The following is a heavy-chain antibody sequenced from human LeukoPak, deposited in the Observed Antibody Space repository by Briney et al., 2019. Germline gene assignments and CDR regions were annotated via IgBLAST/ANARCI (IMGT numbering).Heavy chain of an antibody. Sequence: GGSLRLSCAASGFTFSSYDMHWVRQATGKGLEWVSAIGTAGDTYYPGSVKGRFTISRENAKNSLYLQMNSLRAGDTAVYYCAKTDRAAAIDAFHIWGQGTMVTASS. J-gene: IGHJ3*02. CDR3: AKTDRAAAIDAFHI. CDR1: GFTFSSYD. V-gene: IGHV3-13*01. D-gene: IGHD2-2*01. CDR2: IGTAGDT.